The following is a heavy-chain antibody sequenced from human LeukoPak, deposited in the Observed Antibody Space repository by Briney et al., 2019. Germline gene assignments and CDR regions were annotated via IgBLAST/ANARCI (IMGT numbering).Heavy chain of an antibody. V-gene: IGHV3-30*04. D-gene: IGHD3-10*01. CDR3: ARATDYYGSGSYLPLYYFYGVDV. Sequence: PGGSLRLSCAASGFTFSRHAMHWVRQSPGKGLEWVAIISYDGSDEYIADSVKGRFSISRDNSRNTLDLQMNSLTTEDTALYYWARATDYYGSGSYLPLYYFYGVDVWGKGTAVIVSS. J-gene: IGHJ6*04. CDR2: ISYDGSDE. CDR1: GFTFSRHA.